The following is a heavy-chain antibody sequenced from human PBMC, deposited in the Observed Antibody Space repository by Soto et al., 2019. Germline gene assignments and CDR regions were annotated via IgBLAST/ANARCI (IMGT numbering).Heavy chain of an antibody. CDR3: ARDTNGLHY. Sequence: GGSLRLSCAASGLIFSNYKMHWVRQAPGKGLVWVSRINTDGSITDYADSVKGRFTVSRDNAKNTMYLQMNSLTADDTAVYYCARDTNGLHYWAQGNLVTVSS. J-gene: IGHJ4*02. D-gene: IGHD2-8*01. CDR1: GLIFSNYK. CDR2: INTDGSIT. V-gene: IGHV3-74*01.